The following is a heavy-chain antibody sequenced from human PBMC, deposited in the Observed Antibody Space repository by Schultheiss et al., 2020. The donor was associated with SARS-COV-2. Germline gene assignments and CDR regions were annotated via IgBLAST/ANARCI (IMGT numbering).Heavy chain of an antibody. J-gene: IGHJ6*02. CDR1: GFTVSSNY. CDR3: ARDPFPEYGSYYYGMDV. CDR2: IYSCGST. V-gene: IGHV3-66*03. D-gene: IGHD4-17*01. Sequence: GGSLRLSCAASGFTVSSNYMSWVRQAPGKGLEWVSVIYSCGSTYYADSVKGRFTISRDNAKNSLYLQVNSLRAEDTAVYYCARDPFPEYGSYYYGMDVWGQGTTVTVSS.